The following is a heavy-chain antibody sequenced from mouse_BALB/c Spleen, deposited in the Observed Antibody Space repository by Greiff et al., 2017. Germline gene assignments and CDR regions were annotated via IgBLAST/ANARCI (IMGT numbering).Heavy chain of an antibody. Sequence: EVQRVESGGGLVKPGGSLKLSCAASGFTFSDYYMYWVRQTPEKRLEWVATISDDGSYTYYPDSVKGRFTISRDNAKNNLYLQMSSLKSEDTAMYYCARGTTYYFDYWGQGTTLTVSS. CDR2: ISDDGSYT. V-gene: IGHV5-4*02. D-gene: IGHD2-14*01. J-gene: IGHJ2*01. CDR1: GFTFSDYY. CDR3: ARGTTYYFDY.